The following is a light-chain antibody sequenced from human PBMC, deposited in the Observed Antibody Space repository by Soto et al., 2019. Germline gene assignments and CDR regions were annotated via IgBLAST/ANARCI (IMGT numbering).Light chain of an antibody. Sequence: QSVLTQPPSASGTPGQRVTISCSGSSSNIGRNYVYWYQQLSGTAPKLLIDRNNQRPSGVPDRFSGSKSGTSASLAISGLRSEDEADYYCAVWDDSLSGWVFGGGTKLTVL. J-gene: IGLJ3*02. CDR3: AVWDDSLSGWV. CDR1: SSNIGRNY. V-gene: IGLV1-47*01. CDR2: RNN.